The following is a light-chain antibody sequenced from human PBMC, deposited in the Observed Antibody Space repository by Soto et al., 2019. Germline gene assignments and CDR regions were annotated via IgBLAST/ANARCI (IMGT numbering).Light chain of an antibody. CDR1: SSDVGGSNH. V-gene: IGLV2-14*01. J-gene: IGLJ2*01. CDR2: DVS. Sequence: QSALTQPASVSGSPGQSITISCTGTSSDVGGSNHVSWYQHSPGKAPKVRIYDVSIRPSGVSDRFSGSKSGNTASLKISGLQAEDEADYYCSSYTTRRTLVFGGGTQLTVL. CDR3: SSYTTRRTLV.